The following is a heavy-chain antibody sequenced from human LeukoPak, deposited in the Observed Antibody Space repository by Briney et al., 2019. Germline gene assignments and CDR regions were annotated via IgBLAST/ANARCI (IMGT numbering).Heavy chain of an antibody. D-gene: IGHD5-24*01. J-gene: IGHJ4*02. CDR1: GGTFSSYA. V-gene: IGHV1-69*13. Sequence: ASVNVSCKASGGTFSSYAISWVRQAPGQGLEWMGGIIPIFGTANYAQKFQGRVTITADESTSTAYMELSSLRSEDTAVYYCARELFRDGYNDYWDQGTLVTVSS. CDR3: ARELFRDGYNDY. CDR2: IIPIFGTA.